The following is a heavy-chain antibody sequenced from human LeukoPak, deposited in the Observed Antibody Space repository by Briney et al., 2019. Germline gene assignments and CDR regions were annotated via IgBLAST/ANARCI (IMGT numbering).Heavy chain of an antibody. D-gene: IGHD6-19*01. CDR2: INPSGGST. Sequence: VASVKVSCKASGYTFTSYYMHWVRQAPGQGLEWMGIINPSGGSTNYAQKFQDRVTITRDTSTTTVYMELSSLRSEDTAIYYCARHLAAGDYWGQGTLVTVSS. V-gene: IGHV1-46*01. J-gene: IGHJ4*02. CDR1: GYTFTSYY. CDR3: ARHLAAGDY.